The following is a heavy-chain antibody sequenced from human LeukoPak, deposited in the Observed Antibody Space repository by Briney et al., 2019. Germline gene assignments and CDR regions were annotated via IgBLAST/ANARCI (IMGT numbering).Heavy chain of an antibody. V-gene: IGHV4-39*07. J-gene: IGHJ5*02. CDR1: GGSVTSGTYH. D-gene: IGHD3-16*01. Sequence: SETLSLTCSVSGGSVTSGTYHWGWIRQPPGKGLEWIGSVYFDGGTHYKPSLQSRVTISVDTSKNQFSLRLSSVTAADTALYYCARNHYYDGRGRFDPWGQGTLVTVSS. CDR2: VYFDGGT. CDR3: ARNHYYDGRGRFDP.